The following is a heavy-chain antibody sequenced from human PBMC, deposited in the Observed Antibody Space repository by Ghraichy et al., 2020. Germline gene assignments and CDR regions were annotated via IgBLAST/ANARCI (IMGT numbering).Heavy chain of an antibody. CDR2: TYYRSKWYN. D-gene: IGHD3-10*01. V-gene: IGHV6-1*01. CDR3: ARDSGYGSGSYYAKPYFDH. Sequence: SQTLSLTCAISGDSVSSNSAACNWIRQSPSRGLEWLGRTYYRSKWYNDYAVSVKSRITINPDTSKNQFSLQLNSVTPEDTAVYYCARDSGYGSGSYYAKPYFDHWGQGTLVTVSS. CDR1: GDSVSSNSAA. J-gene: IGHJ4*02.